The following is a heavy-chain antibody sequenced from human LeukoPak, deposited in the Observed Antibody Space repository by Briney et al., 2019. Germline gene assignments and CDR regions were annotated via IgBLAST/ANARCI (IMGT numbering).Heavy chain of an antibody. CDR1: GFTFGSYW. CDR3: AREILYGDSVGFDY. D-gene: IGHD4-17*01. J-gene: IGHJ4*02. CDR2: INTDGSAT. Sequence: GGSLRLSCAASGFTFGSYWMHWVRQVPGKGLVWVSRINTDGSATSYADSVKGRFTISRDNAENTLYLQMNSLRAEDTAVYYCAREILYGDSVGFDYWAQGTLVTVSS. V-gene: IGHV3-74*01.